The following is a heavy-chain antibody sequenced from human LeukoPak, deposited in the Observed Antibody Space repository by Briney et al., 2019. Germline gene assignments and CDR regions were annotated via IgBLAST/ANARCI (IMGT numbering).Heavy chain of an antibody. J-gene: IGHJ4*02. CDR1: GFTFKSYG. V-gene: IGHV3-23*01. D-gene: IGHD5-24*01. Sequence: GGSLRLSCAASGFTFKSYGMNWVRQAPGKGLEWLSALSGTGTTIDYADSVKGRFTISRDNSKNTLYLQMNRLRAEDTAVYYCAKSGYNRFDYWGQGTLVTVSS. CDR2: LSGTGTTI. CDR3: AKSGYNRFDY.